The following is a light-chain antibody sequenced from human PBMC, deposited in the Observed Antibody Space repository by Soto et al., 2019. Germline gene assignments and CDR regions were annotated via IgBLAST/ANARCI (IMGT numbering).Light chain of an antibody. V-gene: IGKV1-6*01. CDR3: LQDYNLPWT. CDR1: QGIRND. Sequence: AIQMTQSPSSLSASVGDRVTITCRASQGIRNDLGWYQQKPGQAPKLLIYAASSLQSGVPSRSSGSGSGTDFTLTISSLQTEDSATYYCLQDYNLPWTFGQGTKVEIK. J-gene: IGKJ1*01. CDR2: AAS.